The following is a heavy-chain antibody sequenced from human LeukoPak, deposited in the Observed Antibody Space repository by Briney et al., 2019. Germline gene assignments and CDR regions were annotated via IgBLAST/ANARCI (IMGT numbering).Heavy chain of an antibody. CDR2: IYHSGNT. D-gene: IGHD6-6*01. Sequence: SETLSLTCTVSGYSISSGYYWGWIRQPPGKGLEWIGSIYHSGNTYYNPSLKSRVTISVDTSKNQFSLKLSSVTAADTAVYYCASGYSSSGGDAFDIWGQGTMVTVSS. CDR3: ASGYSSSGGDAFDI. J-gene: IGHJ3*02. CDR1: GYSISSGYY. V-gene: IGHV4-38-2*02.